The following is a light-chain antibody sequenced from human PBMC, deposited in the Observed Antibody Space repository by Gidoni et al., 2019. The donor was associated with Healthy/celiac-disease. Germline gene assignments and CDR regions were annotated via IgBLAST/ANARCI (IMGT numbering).Light chain of an antibody. V-gene: IGKV1-33*01. CDR2: DAS. CDR1: QNISNY. J-gene: IGKJ2*03. CDR3: QQYDNTPHS. Sequence: DIQMTQSLSSLSASVGDRGTITCQASQNISNYLNWYQQKPGKAPKLLIYDASNWETGVPSRFSGSGSGTDFTFTISSLQPEDIATYYCQQYDNTPHSFGQGTKLEIK.